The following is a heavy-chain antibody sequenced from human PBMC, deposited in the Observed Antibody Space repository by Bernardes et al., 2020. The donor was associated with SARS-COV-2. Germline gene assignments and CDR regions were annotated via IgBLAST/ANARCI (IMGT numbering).Heavy chain of an antibody. CDR1: GGSFSDFY. D-gene: IGHD2-21*01. V-gene: IGHV4-34*01. Sequence: SETLSLTCTVHGGSFSDFYWNWIRQSPGKGLEWIGDVKHIGNTDYNPSLKSRVSISVDTSKNQFSLRVRSLTAADTAVYFCARGRQIVAVRWAPVTPGLDVWGQGTTVTVSS. CDR2: VKHIGNT. J-gene: IGHJ6*02. CDR3: ARGRQIVAVRWAPVTPGLDV.